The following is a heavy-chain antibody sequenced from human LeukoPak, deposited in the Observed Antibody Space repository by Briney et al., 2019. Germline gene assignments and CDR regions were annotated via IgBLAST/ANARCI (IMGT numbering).Heavy chain of an antibody. J-gene: IGHJ6*02. CDR1: GYTFTSYY. V-gene: IGHV1-2*02. CDR2: INPNSGGT. CDR3: ARGDYYGTGMDV. Sequence: ASVKVSCKASGYTFTSYYMHWVRQAPGQGLEWMGWINPNSGGTNYAQKFQGRVTMTRDTSISTAFMELSRLRSEDTAVYYCARGDYYGTGMDVWGQGTTVTVSS. D-gene: IGHD3-10*01.